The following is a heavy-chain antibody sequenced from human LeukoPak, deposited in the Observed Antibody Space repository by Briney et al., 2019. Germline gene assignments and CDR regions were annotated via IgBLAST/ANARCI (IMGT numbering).Heavy chain of an antibody. CDR2: INNSGGST. Sequence: GGSLRLSCAASGFTLNNYAMSWVRQAPGKGLEWVSIINNSGGSTYYADSVKGRFTISRDLSKNTLYLQMNSLRAEDTALYYCARKYSGTNPFDYWSQGTLVTVSS. D-gene: IGHD1-26*01. CDR3: ARKYSGTNPFDY. CDR1: GFTLNNYA. J-gene: IGHJ4*02. V-gene: IGHV3-23*01.